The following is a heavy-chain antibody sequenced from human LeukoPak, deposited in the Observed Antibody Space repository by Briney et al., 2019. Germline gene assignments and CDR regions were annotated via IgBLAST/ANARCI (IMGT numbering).Heavy chain of an antibody. V-gene: IGHV1-8*01. D-gene: IGHD3-9*01. CDR1: GYTFTSSD. CDR3: ARSPHILTGENFDY. Sequence: ASVKVSCKASGYTFTSSDINWVRQATGQGLEWMGWMSPHSENTGSAQNFQDRVSMTRDTSISTAYMHLSRLRSADTAVYYCARSPHILTGENFDYWGQGTLLTVSS. CDR2: MSPHSENT. J-gene: IGHJ4*02.